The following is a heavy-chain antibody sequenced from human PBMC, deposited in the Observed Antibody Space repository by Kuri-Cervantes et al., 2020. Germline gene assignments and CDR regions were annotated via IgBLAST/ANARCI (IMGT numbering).Heavy chain of an antibody. CDR3: ARGDSSSWYSRGSLHY. V-gene: IGHV1-69*13. Sequence: SVKVSCKASGGTFSSYAISWVRQAPGQGLEWMGGIIPIFGTANYAQKFQGRVTITADESTSTAYMELSSLRFEDTAVYYCARGDSSSWYSRGSLHYWGQGTLVTVSS. CDR2: IIPIFGTA. J-gene: IGHJ4*02. D-gene: IGHD6-13*01. CDR1: GGTFSSYA.